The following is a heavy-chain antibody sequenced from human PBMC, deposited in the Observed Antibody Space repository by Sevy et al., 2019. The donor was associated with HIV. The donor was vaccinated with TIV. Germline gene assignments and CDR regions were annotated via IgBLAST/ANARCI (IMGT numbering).Heavy chain of an antibody. J-gene: IGHJ5*02. V-gene: IGHV4-39*01. CDR2: IHYSGST. CDR3: TRYIAAVGNNWFDP. CDR1: GGSISSSSYY. D-gene: IGHD6-13*01. Sequence: SETLSLTCTVSGGSISSSSYYWGWIRQPPGNGMDWIGSIHYSGSTNYNPSLKSRVTISVDTSKNQFFLRLSSVTAADTAVYYCTRYIAAVGNNWFDPWGQGTLVTVSS.